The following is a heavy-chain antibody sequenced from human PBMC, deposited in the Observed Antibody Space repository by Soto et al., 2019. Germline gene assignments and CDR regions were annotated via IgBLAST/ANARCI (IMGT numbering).Heavy chain of an antibody. CDR2: INHSGST. D-gene: IGHD3-9*01. J-gene: IGHJ3*01. CDR3: ARGGPFLTGPNALDL. Sequence: QVQLQQWGAGLLKPSETLSLTCAVYGGSFSGYYWSWIRQPPGKGLEWIGEINHSGSTNYNTTLKGRVTVSVDTSKSQFSVKLSSVTSADTAVYYCARGGPFLTGPNALDLWVQGTMVTVSS. V-gene: IGHV4-34*01. CDR1: GGSFSGYY.